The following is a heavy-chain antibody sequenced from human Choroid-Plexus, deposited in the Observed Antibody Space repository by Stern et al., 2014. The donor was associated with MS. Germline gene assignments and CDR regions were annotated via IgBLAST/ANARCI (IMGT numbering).Heavy chain of an antibody. J-gene: IGHJ5*02. V-gene: IGHV3-30*18. D-gene: IGHD2/OR15-2a*01. CDR3: AKDRQYLTYFFDH. CDR2: VSPDGSYK. CDR1: GFTFGSCA. Sequence: QVQLVESGGGVVQPGRPLRLSCVASGFTFGSCAMHWVRQAPGKGLEWVGAVSPDGSYKYYADSVKGRFTISRDNSQNTLYMQMSSLRPEDTAVYYCAKDRQYLTYFFDHWGQGSLVPVSS.